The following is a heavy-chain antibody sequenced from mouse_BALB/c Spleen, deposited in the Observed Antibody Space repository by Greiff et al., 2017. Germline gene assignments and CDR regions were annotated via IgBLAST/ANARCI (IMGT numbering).Heavy chain of an antibody. CDR1: GFTFSNYW. CDR3: TSRRALGGYFDY. J-gene: IGHJ2*01. V-gene: IGHV6-6*02. Sequence: EVKLEESGGGLVQPGGSMKLSCVASGFTFSNYWMNWVRQSPEKGLEWVAEIRLKSNNYATHYAESVKGRFTISRDDSKSSVYLQMNNLRAEDTGIYYCTSRRALGGYFDYWGQGTTLTVSS. D-gene: IGHD3-3*01. CDR2: IRLKSNNYAT.